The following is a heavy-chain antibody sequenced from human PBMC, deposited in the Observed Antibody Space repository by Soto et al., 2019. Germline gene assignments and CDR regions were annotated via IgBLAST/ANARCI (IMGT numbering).Heavy chain of an antibody. CDR1: GGSISSSNL. V-gene: IGHV4-4*02. CDR3: ARSPRSTSAGGIDY. Sequence: QVQLQESGPGLVKPSGTLSLTCAVSGGSISSSNLWTWVRQPPGKGLEWIGEIYHTGTTNYHPSLKSRVTISVDKSKNHFSLKLSSVTAADTAIYYCARSPRSTSAGGIDYWGQGILVTVSS. D-gene: IGHD6-13*01. J-gene: IGHJ4*02. CDR2: IYHTGTT.